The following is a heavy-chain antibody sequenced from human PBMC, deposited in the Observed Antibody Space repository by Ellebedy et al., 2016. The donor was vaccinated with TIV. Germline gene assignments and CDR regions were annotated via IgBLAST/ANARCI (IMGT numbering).Heavy chain of an antibody. CDR3: ARGPTMTRDLDP. CDR2: IYSSGTT. J-gene: IGHJ5*02. Sequence: SETLSLTCTVSGGSISSYYWSWIRQPAGKGLEWIGRIYSSGTTNYSPSLKSRVTMSVDTSKNQFSLKLSSVTAADTAVYYCARGPTMTRDLDPWGQGTLVTVSS. CDR1: GGSISSYY. D-gene: IGHD3-22*01. V-gene: IGHV4-4*07.